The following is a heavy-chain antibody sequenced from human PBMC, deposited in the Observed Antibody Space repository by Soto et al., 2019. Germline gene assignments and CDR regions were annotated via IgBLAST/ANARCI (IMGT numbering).Heavy chain of an antibody. CDR2: IYPGDSDT. J-gene: IGHJ6*02. Sequence: GESLKISCKVSGYIFTNYWIGWVRQMPGKGLEWMGIIYPGDSDTRYSPSFQGQVTISADWSISTAYLQWSSLKASDTAMYYCARGTPSDYDFWSGYGKAPDYYGMDVWGQGTTVTVSS. V-gene: IGHV5-51*01. CDR3: ARGTPSDYDFWSGYGKAPDYYGMDV. CDR1: GYIFTNYW. D-gene: IGHD3-3*01.